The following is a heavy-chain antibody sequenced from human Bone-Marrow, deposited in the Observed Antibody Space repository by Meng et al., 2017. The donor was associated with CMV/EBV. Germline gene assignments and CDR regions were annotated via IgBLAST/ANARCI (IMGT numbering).Heavy chain of an antibody. CDR1: GGSFSGYF. D-gene: IGHD5-18*01. CDR3: ARGYSYGYTGIDY. Sequence: SETLSLTCAVYGGSFSGYFWSWIRQPPGKGLEWIGEINHSGRTTYNPSLKSRVTISVDTSKNQFSLKLSSVTAADTAVYYCARGYSYGYTGIDYWGQGTRVTVSS. V-gene: IGHV4-34*01. J-gene: IGHJ4*02. CDR2: INHSGRT.